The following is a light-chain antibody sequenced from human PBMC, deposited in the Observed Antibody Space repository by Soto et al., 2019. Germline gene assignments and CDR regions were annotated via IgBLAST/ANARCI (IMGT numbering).Light chain of an antibody. Sequence: EVVLTQSPGTLSLSPGERATLSCRASQSLSSSQLAWYQQKPGQAPRLLIHDASSRATGISDRFTGSGSGTDFNLTSTTLEPEDFAVYYCQQYGYSPRTFGLGTKVEI. V-gene: IGKV3-20*01. J-gene: IGKJ1*01. CDR2: DAS. CDR1: QSLSSSQ. CDR3: QQYGYSPRT.